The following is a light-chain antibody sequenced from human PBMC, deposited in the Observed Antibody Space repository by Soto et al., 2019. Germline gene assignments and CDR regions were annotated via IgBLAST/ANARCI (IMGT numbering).Light chain of an antibody. CDR1: QSVSSY. J-gene: IGKJ5*01. Sequence: EIVLTQSPATLSLSPGERATLSCRASQSVSSYLAWYQQKPGQAPRLLIYDASNRATGIPARFSGSGSETDFTPTISSLEPEDFAVYYCQHRMNWPLTFGQGTRLEIK. V-gene: IGKV3-11*01. CDR2: DAS. CDR3: QHRMNWPLT.